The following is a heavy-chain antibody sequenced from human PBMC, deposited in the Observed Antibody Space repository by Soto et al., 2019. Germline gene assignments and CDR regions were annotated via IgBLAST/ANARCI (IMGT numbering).Heavy chain of an antibody. V-gene: IGHV1-69*15. CDR2: ITPIYPTT. CDR1: GGTFYTYT. Sequence: QVQLVQSGAEVRKPGSSVQVSGKASGGTFYTYTFSWVRQAPGQGLEWMGSITPIYPTTNYAEKFQGRLTVTADGSTNTAYMELNSLTSEATAVYYCARNPRYSFPTSDDLDSWGQGTLVTVSS. CDR3: ARNPRYSFPTSDDLDS. D-gene: IGHD5-18*01. J-gene: IGHJ4*02.